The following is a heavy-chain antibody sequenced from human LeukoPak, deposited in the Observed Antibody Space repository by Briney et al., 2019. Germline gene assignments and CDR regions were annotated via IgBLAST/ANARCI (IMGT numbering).Heavy chain of an antibody. Sequence: GGSLRLSCAASGFTFSSYAMHWVRQAPGKGLEWVAVISNDGSIKYFADSVKGRFTISRDNSKNTLYLQMNSLRAEDTAVYYCAKRWSSGGFVWGQGTLVTVSS. CDR3: AKRWSSGGFV. J-gene: IGHJ4*02. CDR1: GFTFSSYA. D-gene: IGHD2-15*01. V-gene: IGHV3-30-3*01. CDR2: ISNDGSIK.